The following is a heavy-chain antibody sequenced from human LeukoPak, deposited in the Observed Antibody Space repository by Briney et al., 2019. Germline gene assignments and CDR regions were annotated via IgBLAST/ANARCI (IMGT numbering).Heavy chain of an antibody. J-gene: IGHJ3*01. CDR3: ARISSSNWYNERGAFDV. D-gene: IGHD6-13*01. CDR1: DYSISSYY. V-gene: IGHV4-59*01. CDR2: VYYTGST. Sequence: PSETLSLTCTVSDYSISSYYWSWVRQPPGKGLEWIGFVYYTGSTNYSPSLKSRVTISVDTSKNQFSLKLRSVTAADTAVYYCARISSSNWYNERGAFDVWGQGTMVTVSS.